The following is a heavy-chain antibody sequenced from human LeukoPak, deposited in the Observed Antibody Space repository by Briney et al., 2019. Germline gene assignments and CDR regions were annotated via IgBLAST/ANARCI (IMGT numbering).Heavy chain of an antibody. CDR3: ARDLGEIFEWLLERYYYYYMDV. CDR2: ISSSSSYI. CDR1: GFTFSSYS. Sequence: GGSLRLSCAASGFTFSSYSMNWVRQAPGKGLEWVPSISSSSSYIYYADSVKGRFTISRDNAKNSLYLQMNSLRAEDTAVYYCARDLGEIFEWLLERYYYYYMDVWGKGTTVTVSS. J-gene: IGHJ6*03. D-gene: IGHD3-3*01. V-gene: IGHV3-21*01.